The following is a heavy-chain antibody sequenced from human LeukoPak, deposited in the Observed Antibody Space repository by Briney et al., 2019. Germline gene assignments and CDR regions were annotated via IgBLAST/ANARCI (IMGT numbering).Heavy chain of an antibody. J-gene: IGHJ4*02. CDR1: GGSIGSSSYY. CDR2: IYYIGST. D-gene: IGHD5-18*01. Sequence: SETLSLACTVSGGSIGSSSYYWGWIRQPPGKGLAWIGSIYYIGSTYYNPSLKSRVTISVDTSKNQFSLTLNSVTAADTAVYYCARVDTAMAIDYWGQGTLVTVSS. CDR3: ARVDTAMAIDY. V-gene: IGHV4-39*01.